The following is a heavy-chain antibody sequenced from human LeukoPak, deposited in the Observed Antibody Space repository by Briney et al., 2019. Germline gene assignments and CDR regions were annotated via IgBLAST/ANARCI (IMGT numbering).Heavy chain of an antibody. Sequence: GGSLRLSCAPSGFTLSSNYMSWVRQAPGKGLEWVSVIYSGGSTYYADSVKGRFTISRDNSKNTLYLQMNSLRAEDTAVYYCARVRKYSSSWYLDYWGQGTLVTVSS. CDR3: ARVRKYSSSWYLDY. CDR2: IYSGGST. CDR1: GFTLSSNY. D-gene: IGHD6-13*01. J-gene: IGHJ4*02. V-gene: IGHV3-53*01.